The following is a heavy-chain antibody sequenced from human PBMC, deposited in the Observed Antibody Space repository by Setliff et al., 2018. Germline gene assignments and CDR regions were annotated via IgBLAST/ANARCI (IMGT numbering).Heavy chain of an antibody. V-gene: IGHV4-59*11. CDR2: IYYTGST. J-gene: IGHJ2*01. CDR3: ARLRKSTPHWYFDL. CDR1: GVSISSHY. Sequence: ASETLSLTCTVSGVSISSHYWSWVRQPPGKGLECIGDIYYTGSTKYNPSLWSRLTMSIDTSKKQFSLRLTSVSAADTAVYYCARLRKSTPHWYFDLWGRGTLVTSPQ.